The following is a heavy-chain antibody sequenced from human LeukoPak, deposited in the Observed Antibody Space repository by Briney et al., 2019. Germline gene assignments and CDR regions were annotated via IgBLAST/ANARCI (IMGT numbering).Heavy chain of an antibody. Sequence: PSQTLSLTCTVSGGSISIGDSYWSWLRPPPGKGLECIGYIYSSGSTYYSPSLKSRIAMSIDTSKNQFSLKLSSVTAADTATYYCARRNYYASSWYFDLWGRGTLVTVSS. CDR1: GGSISIGDSY. J-gene: IGHJ2*01. CDR3: ARRNYYASSWYFDL. D-gene: IGHD3-10*01. CDR2: IYSSGST. V-gene: IGHV4-30-4*08.